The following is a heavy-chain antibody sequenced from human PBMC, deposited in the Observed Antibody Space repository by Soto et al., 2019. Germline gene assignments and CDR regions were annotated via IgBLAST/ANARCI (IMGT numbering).Heavy chain of an antibody. CDR3: AHGSCFGADCYPNPYFDF. CDR2: IYWDDDK. D-gene: IGHD2-21*02. Sequence: QITLKESGPTLVKPTQTLTLTCTFSGFSLSTTEEGVGWIRQPPGKAPEWLALIYWDDDKRYSPSLKTRLTITKDTSKNQVVLTVTNGDPVDTATYYCAHGSCFGADCYPNPYFDFWGQGIRVTVSS. J-gene: IGHJ4*02. V-gene: IGHV2-5*02. CDR1: GFSLSTTEEG.